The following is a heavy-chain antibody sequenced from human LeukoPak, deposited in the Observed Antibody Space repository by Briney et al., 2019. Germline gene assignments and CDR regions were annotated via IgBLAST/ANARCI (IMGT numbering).Heavy chain of an antibody. Sequence: GGSLRFSFAAFEFTFSSYWMSWFGQAPGRGLEWVANIKQDGSEKYYVDSVKGRFTISRDNAKNSLYLQMNSLRAEDTAVYYCARGGGTGDYWGQGTLVTVSS. CDR3: ARGGGTGDY. CDR2: IKQDGSEK. D-gene: IGHD3-10*01. V-gene: IGHV3-7*03. CDR1: EFTFSSYW. J-gene: IGHJ4*02.